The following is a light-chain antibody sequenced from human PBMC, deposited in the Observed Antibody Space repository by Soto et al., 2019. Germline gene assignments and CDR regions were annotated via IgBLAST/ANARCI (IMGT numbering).Light chain of an antibody. V-gene: IGKV1-39*01. Sequence: DIQMTQSPASLSASVGDRVTITCRASQSIRGYLNWFQQKPGKAPNLLIYGVSSLQSGVPSRFSGSGSGTDFTLTISSLQREDFATYYCQQSYSAPLTFGGGTKVEIK. CDR2: GVS. CDR3: QQSYSAPLT. J-gene: IGKJ4*01. CDR1: QSIRGY.